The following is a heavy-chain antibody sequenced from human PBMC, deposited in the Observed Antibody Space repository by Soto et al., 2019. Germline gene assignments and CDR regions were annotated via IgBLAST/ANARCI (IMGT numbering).Heavy chain of an antibody. D-gene: IGHD1-26*01. CDR1: GGSISSGDYY. Sequence: PSETLSLTCTVSGGSISSGDYYWRWIRQPPGKGLEWIGYIYYSGSTYYNPSLKSRVTISVDTSKNQFSLKLSSVTAADTAVYYCARGGDSGGPVSPIDAFDIWGQGTMVTVSS. J-gene: IGHJ3*02. V-gene: IGHV4-30-4*01. CDR2: IYYSGST. CDR3: ARGGDSGGPVSPIDAFDI.